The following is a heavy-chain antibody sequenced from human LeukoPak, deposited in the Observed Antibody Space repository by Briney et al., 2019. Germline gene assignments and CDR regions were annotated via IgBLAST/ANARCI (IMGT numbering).Heavy chain of an antibody. Sequence: PSETLSLTCSVSGYFISSGYYWGWIRQPPGVGLEWIGSIYHSGSTYYNPSLKSRVTISVDTSKNQFSLKLSSVTAADTAVYYCARSRIAVAGSVGYWGQGTLVTVSS. V-gene: IGHV4-38-2*02. CDR2: IYHSGST. CDR3: ARSRIAVAGSVGY. D-gene: IGHD6-19*01. J-gene: IGHJ4*02. CDR1: GYFISSGYY.